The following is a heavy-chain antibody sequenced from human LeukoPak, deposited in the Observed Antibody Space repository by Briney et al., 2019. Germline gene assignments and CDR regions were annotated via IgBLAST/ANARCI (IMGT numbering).Heavy chain of an antibody. CDR3: ARGGYSIRWYGHGFDI. J-gene: IGHJ3*02. CDR2: ISPDGSNK. V-gene: IGHV3-30*04. Sequence: TGGSLRLSCAASGFTFSNYAIHWVRQAPGKGLEWVTVISPDGSNKYYADSVEGRFTISRDNSKHALWLQMNSLRPEDTAVYYCARGGYSIRWYGHGFDIWGQGTVVTVSS. CDR1: GFTFSNYA. D-gene: IGHD6-13*01.